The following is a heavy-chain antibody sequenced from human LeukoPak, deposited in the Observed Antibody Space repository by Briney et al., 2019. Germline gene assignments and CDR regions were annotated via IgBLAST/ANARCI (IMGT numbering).Heavy chain of an antibody. V-gene: IGHV3-7*01. Sequence: PGGSLRLSCAASGFTFSSYWMSWVRQAPGKGLEWVANIKQDGSEKYYVDSVKGRFTISRDNAKNSLCLQTNSLRAEDTAVYYCARDSPDYGDYTNFDYWGQGTLVTVSS. CDR1: GFTFSSYW. CDR3: ARDSPDYGDYTNFDY. J-gene: IGHJ4*02. CDR2: IKQDGSEK. D-gene: IGHD4-17*01.